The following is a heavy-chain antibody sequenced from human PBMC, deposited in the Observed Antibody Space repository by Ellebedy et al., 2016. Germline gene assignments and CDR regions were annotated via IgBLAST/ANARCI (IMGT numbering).Heavy chain of an antibody. CDR2: INDNGLRT. CDR3: VKDRAGSYAFDI. CDR1: GFNLNTIA. V-gene: IGHV3-64D*06. D-gene: IGHD3-10*01. Sequence: GESLKISCSAAGFNLNTIAMHWVRQVPGKGLEYVSSINDNGLRTHYADSVKGRFTISRDKNTLYLQMSSLRAEDTALYYCVKDRAGSYAFDIWGQGTMVTVSS. J-gene: IGHJ3*02.